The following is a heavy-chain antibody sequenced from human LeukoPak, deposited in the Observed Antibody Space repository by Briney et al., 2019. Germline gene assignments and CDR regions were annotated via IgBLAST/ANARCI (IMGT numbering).Heavy chain of an antibody. J-gene: IGHJ5*02. CDR3: ARDRGGRIVGAEFDP. D-gene: IGHD1-26*01. CDR2: IYHSGST. V-gene: IGHV4-38-2*02. Sequence: PSETLSLTCTVSGYSISSGYHWGWIRQPPGKGLEWIGSIYHSGSTYYNPSLKSRVTISVDTSKNQFSLKLSSVTAADTAVYYCARDRGGRIVGAEFDPWGQGTLVTVSS. CDR1: GYSISSGYH.